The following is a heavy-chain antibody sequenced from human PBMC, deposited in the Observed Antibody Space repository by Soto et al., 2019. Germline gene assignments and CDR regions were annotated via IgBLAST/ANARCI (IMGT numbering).Heavy chain of an antibody. V-gene: IGHV1-69*06. CDR2: IIPIFGTA. Sequence: SVKVSCKASGGTFSSYAISWVRQAPGQGLEWMGGIIPIFGTANYAQKFQGRVTITADKSTSTAYMELSSLRSADTAVYYCARAGIYGDYGWYYNGRDVWGRGTRGAVSS. CDR3: ARAGIYGDYGWYYNGRDV. CDR1: GGTFSSYA. J-gene: IGHJ6*02. D-gene: IGHD4-17*01.